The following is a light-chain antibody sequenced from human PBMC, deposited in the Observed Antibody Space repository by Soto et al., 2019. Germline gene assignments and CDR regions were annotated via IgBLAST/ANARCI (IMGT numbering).Light chain of an antibody. Sequence: EIVLTQSPGTLSFSPGERATLSCRASQSVSSSYLAWYQQKPGQAPRVLIYGASSRATGIPDRFSGSGSAIDFTLTISRLEPEDFAVYYCQQYGNSPWTFGQGTKVDIK. V-gene: IGKV3-20*01. CDR2: GAS. CDR3: QQYGNSPWT. CDR1: QSVSSSY. J-gene: IGKJ1*01.